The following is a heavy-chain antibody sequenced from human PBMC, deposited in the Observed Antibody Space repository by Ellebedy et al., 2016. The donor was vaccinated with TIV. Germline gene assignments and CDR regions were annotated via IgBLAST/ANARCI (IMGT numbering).Heavy chain of an antibody. J-gene: IGHJ4*02. CDR3: ARGVGSSWHLDY. V-gene: IGHV3-64*02. Sequence: GESLKISCAASGFTFSDYAMYWVRQAPGKGLEFVSAISSDGKNIYYADSVRGRSTISRDNSKNTLNLHMGGLRSEDMGVYYCARGVGSSWHLDYWGQGTRVTVSS. CDR2: ISSDGKNI. CDR1: GFTFSDYA. D-gene: IGHD2-2*01.